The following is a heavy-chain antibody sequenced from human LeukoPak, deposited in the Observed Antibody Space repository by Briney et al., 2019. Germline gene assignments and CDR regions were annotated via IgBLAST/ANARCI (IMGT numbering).Heavy chain of an antibody. J-gene: IGHJ3*01. D-gene: IGHD5-24*01. V-gene: IGHV3-43*01. CDR3: AKEGDGYH. Sequence: GGSLRLSCAASGFTFSSYWMSWVRQAPGKGLEWVSLIRWDGGSTYYADSVKGRFTISRDNSKNSLYLQMNSLRTEDTALYYCAKEGDGYHWGQGTMVTVSS. CDR2: IRWDGGST. CDR1: GFTFSSYW.